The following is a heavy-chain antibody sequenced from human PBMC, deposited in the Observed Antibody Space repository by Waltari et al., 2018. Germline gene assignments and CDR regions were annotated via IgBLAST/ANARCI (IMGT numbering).Heavy chain of an antibody. D-gene: IGHD4-17*01. J-gene: IGHJ3*02. CDR3: ARATTGWAPFDAFDI. CDR1: GFTFSGYY. CDR2: IIGCGSAS. V-gene: IGHV3-11*04. Sequence: QLQLVESGGGLVKRGGSLRLSCAASGFTFSGYYMSWFRQAPGKGMEGVSYIIGCGSASDYADSVECRFTTSRANAKNSLFLQMNSLRAEDMAVYYCARATTGWAPFDAFDIWGQGTLVTVSS.